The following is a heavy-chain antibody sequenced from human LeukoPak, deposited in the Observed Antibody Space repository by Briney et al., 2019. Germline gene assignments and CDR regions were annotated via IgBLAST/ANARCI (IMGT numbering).Heavy chain of an antibody. Sequence: GGSLRLSCAASGFTFSSYAMSWVRQAPGKGLEWVSAISGSGGSTYYADSVKGRFTISRDNSKNTLYLQMNSLRAEDTAVYYCARDGAYYYGSGSFSFDYWGQGTLVTVSS. J-gene: IGHJ4*02. CDR1: GFTFSSYA. V-gene: IGHV3-23*01. CDR2: ISGSGGST. CDR3: ARDGAYYYGSGSFSFDY. D-gene: IGHD3-10*01.